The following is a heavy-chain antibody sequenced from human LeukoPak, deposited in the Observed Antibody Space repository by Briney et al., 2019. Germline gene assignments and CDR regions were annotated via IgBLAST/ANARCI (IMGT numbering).Heavy chain of an antibody. D-gene: IGHD3-22*01. Sequence: GGSLRLSCVASGFTFNSYWMSWVRQAPGKGLEWVSSISTSSTYIFYADSVKGRFTISRDNAKNSLYLQMNSLRADDTAVYYCATGKHYYDSSGYYFYYFDYWGQGTLVTVSS. V-gene: IGHV3-21*01. CDR2: ISTSSTYI. CDR1: GFTFNSYW. J-gene: IGHJ4*02. CDR3: ATGKHYYDSSGYYFYYFDY.